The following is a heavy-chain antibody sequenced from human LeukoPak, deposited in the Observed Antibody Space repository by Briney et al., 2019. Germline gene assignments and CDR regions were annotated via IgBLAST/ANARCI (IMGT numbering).Heavy chain of an antibody. CDR2: INPNSSGT. V-gene: IGHV1-2*02. CDR3: ARAKAAAAGTMGY. D-gene: IGHD6-13*01. Sequence: ASVKVSCKASGYTYTGYSIHWVRQAPGQGLEWMGWINPNSSGTNYAQNFQGRVTMTRDTSISTDYMELSRLRSDDTAVYYCARAKAAAAGTMGYWGQGTLVTVSS. CDR1: GYTYTGYS. J-gene: IGHJ4*02.